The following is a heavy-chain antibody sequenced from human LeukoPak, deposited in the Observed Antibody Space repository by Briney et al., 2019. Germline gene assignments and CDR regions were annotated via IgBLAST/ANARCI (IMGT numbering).Heavy chain of an antibody. CDR2: INSDGINT. J-gene: IGHJ5*02. Sequence: GGSLRLSCAASGFTFSNYWMHWVRQAPGKGLVWVSRINSDGINTSYADSVKGRFTISRDNAKNTLNLQMNSLRAEDTAVYYCARDLGQYYDTSDNRFDPWGQGTLVTVSS. CDR3: ARDLGQYYDTSDNRFDP. D-gene: IGHD3-22*01. CDR1: GFTFSNYW. V-gene: IGHV3-74*01.